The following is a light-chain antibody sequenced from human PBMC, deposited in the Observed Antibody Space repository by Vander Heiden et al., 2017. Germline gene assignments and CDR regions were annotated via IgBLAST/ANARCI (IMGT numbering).Light chain of an antibody. J-gene: IGLJ1*01. CDR1: SSDVGGYHY. CDR2: DVS. Sequence: QSALTQPASVSGSLGQSITISCTGTSSDVGGYHYVSWYQQHPGKAPKLMIYDVSNRPSGVSNRFSGSKSGNTASLTISGLQAEDEADYYCSSYTSSSTLVFGTGTKVTVL. CDR3: SSYTSSSTLV. V-gene: IGLV2-14*01.